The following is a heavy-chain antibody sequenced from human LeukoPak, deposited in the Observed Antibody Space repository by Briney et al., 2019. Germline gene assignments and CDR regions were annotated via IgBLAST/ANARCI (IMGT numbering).Heavy chain of an antibody. CDR1: GFTFSSDW. D-gene: IGHD3/OR15-3a*01. CDR3: AREGDWAPDDAFDI. J-gene: IGHJ3*02. Sequence: GGSLRLSCAASGFTFSSDWMHWVRQAPGKGLVWVSRINSDGSSTSYADSVKGRFTISRDNAKNTLYLQMNSLRAEDTAVYYCAREGDWAPDDAFDIWGQGTMVTVSS. CDR2: INSDGSST. V-gene: IGHV3-74*01.